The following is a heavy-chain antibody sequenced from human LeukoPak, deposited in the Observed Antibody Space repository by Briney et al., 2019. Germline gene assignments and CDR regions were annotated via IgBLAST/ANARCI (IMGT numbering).Heavy chain of an antibody. CDR1: GFTFSSYW. CDR2: TNRDGSST. V-gene: IGHV3-74*01. Sequence: GGSLRLSCAASGFTFSSYWMYWVRQAPGKGLVWVSRTNRDGSSTSYADSVKGRFTISRDNAKNSLYLQMDSLRAEDTAVYYCARTIVGVTNWFDPWGQGTLVTVSS. CDR3: ARTIVGVTNWFDP. J-gene: IGHJ5*02. D-gene: IGHD1-26*01.